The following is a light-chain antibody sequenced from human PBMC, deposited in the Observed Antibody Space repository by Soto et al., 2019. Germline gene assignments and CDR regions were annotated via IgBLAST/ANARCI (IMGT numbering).Light chain of an antibody. V-gene: IGKV3-20*01. Sequence: EVVLTQAPGTLSFSPGERGTLSGRASESLSSRHLAWYQQKPGQAPRLLSFGAFSRATGVPDRFSGSGSGRDFTLEISRVEPEDFAVYYCQVYSFGQGTRLELK. CDR3: QVYS. J-gene: IGKJ2*01. CDR2: GAF. CDR1: ESLSSRH.